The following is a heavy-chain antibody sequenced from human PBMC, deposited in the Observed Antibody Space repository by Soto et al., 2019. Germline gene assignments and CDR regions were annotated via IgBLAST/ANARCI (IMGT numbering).Heavy chain of an antibody. Sequence: SETLSLTCTVSGGSISSYYWSWIRQPPGKGLEWIGYIYYSGSTNYNPSLKSRVTISVDTSKNQFSLKLSSVTAADTAVYYCARRNRLAPMTTFGRVIEYWFDPWGQAPLVTVSS. J-gene: IGHJ5*02. CDR1: GGSISSYY. CDR2: IYYSGST. V-gene: IGHV4-59*12. D-gene: IGHD3-16*02. CDR3: ARRNRLAPMTTFGRVIEYWFDP.